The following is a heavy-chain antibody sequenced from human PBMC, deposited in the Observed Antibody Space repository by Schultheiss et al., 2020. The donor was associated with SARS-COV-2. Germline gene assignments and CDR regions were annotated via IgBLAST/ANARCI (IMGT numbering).Heavy chain of an antibody. CDR2: ISYDGSNK. CDR3: ARQLGFDY. CDR1: GFTFSSYG. V-gene: IGHV3-30*03. Sequence: GGSLRLSCAASGFTFSSYGMHWVRQAPGKGLEWVAVISYDGSNKYYADSVKGRFTISRDNAKNSLYLQMNSLRAEDTAVYYCARQLGFDYWGQGTLVTVSS. D-gene: IGHD6-13*01. J-gene: IGHJ4*02.